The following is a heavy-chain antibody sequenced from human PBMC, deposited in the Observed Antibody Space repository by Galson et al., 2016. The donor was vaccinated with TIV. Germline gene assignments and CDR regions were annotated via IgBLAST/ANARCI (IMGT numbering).Heavy chain of an antibody. D-gene: IGHD4-17*01. V-gene: IGHV4-61*01. J-gene: IGHJ5*02. Sequence: LSLTCTVSGGSISSGSYYWSWIRQPPGKGLEWIGYIYYSGSTNYKPSLKSRVTISVDTPKNQFSLRLSSVSAADTAVYYCARGPRPTVTRNNWFDPWGQGALVTVSS. CDR1: GGSISSGSYY. CDR2: IYYSGST. CDR3: ARGPRPTVTRNNWFDP.